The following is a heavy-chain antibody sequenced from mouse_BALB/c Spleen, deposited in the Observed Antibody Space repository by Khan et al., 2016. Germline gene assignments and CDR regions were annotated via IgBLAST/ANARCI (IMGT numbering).Heavy chain of an antibody. CDR3: VREGYSGSSAYFDY. J-gene: IGHJ2*01. Sequence: QVQLKQSGTELAKPGASVKMSCKATDYIFTSYWLHWVKQRPGQGLEWIGYIAPSTGYTEYNQNFKDKATLTADKSSTTAYMQLSSLTSEDSAVYYCVREGYSGSSAYFDYWGQGTTLTVSS. CDR2: IAPSTGYT. V-gene: IGHV1-7*01. D-gene: IGHD1-1*01. CDR1: DYIFTSYW.